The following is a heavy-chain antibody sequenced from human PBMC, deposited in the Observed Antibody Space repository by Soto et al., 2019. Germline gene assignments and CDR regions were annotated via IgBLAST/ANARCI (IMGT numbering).Heavy chain of an antibody. Sequence: PGGSLRLSCAASGFTFSSYAMSWVRQAPGKGLEWVSAISGSGGSTYYADSVKGRFTISRDNSKNTLYLQMNSLRAEDTAVYYCAKVAIRITIFGVVIMDAFDIWGQGTMVTVSS. CDR1: GFTFSSYA. J-gene: IGHJ3*02. CDR3: AKVAIRITIFGVVIMDAFDI. D-gene: IGHD3-3*01. CDR2: ISGSGGST. V-gene: IGHV3-23*01.